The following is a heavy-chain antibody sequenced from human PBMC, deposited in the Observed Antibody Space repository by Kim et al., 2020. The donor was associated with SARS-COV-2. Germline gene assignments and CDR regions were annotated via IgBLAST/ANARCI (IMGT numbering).Heavy chain of an antibody. Sequence: GGSLRLSCAASGFTFSSYDMHWVRQATGKGLEWVSAIGTAGDTYYPGSVKGRFTISRENAKNSLYLQMNSLRAGDTAVYYSARGDNLSSGGGYYYYGMDVWGQGTTVTVSS. CDR3: ARGDNLSSGGGYYYYGMDV. CDR2: IGTAGDT. J-gene: IGHJ6*02. D-gene: IGHD6-25*01. V-gene: IGHV3-13*01. CDR1: GFTFSSYD.